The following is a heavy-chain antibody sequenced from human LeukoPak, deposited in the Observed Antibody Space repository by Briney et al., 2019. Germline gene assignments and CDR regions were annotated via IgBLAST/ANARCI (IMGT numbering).Heavy chain of an antibody. V-gene: IGHV4-59*01. CDR1: GGSISSYY. J-gene: IGHJ4*02. Sequence: SETLSLTCTVSGGSISSYYWSWIRQPPGKGLEWIGYIYYSGSTNYNPSLKSRVTISVDTSKNQFSLKLSSVTAADTAVYYCARDRDSSGYYMGYWGQGTLVTVSS. CDR2: IYYSGST. CDR3: ARDRDSSGYYMGY. D-gene: IGHD3-22*01.